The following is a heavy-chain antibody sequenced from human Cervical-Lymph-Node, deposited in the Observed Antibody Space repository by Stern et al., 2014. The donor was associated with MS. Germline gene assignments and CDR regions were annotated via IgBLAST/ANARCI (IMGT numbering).Heavy chain of an antibody. Sequence: QVTLRESGPALVKPTQTLTLTCTFSGFSLSTTGMCLSWIRQPPGKALEWLALLVWDGDKYYSTALKTRLTISKDTSKNQVVLTMTNMAPLDTATYFCVRAREGYYFDYWGQGIPVTVSS. CDR2: LVWDGDK. J-gene: IGHJ4*02. CDR1: GFSLSTTGMC. V-gene: IGHV2-70*01. CDR3: VRAREGYYFDY. D-gene: IGHD2-21*01.